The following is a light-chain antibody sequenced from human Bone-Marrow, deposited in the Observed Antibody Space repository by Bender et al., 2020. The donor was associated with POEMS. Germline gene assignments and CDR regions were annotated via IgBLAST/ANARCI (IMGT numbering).Light chain of an antibody. CDR2: EGS. Sequence: QSALTQPASVSGSPGQSITISCTGTSRDVGSYNLVSWYQQHPGKAPKLMIYEGSKRPSGVPDRFSGSKSGTSASLAITGLQAEDEADYYCQSYDSSLSGVAFGGGTKLTVL. J-gene: IGLJ2*01. V-gene: IGLV2-14*02. CDR1: SRDVGSYNL. CDR3: QSYDSSLSGVA.